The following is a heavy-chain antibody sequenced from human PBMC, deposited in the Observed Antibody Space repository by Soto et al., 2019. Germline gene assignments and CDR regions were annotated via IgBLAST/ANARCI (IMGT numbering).Heavy chain of an antibody. J-gene: IGHJ4*02. CDR1: GFTFSNYA. CDR3: AKNQPSWATRAAFDY. D-gene: IGHD2-2*01. V-gene: IGHV3-23*01. Sequence: PGGSLRLSCAASGFTFSNYAMNWVRQAPGKGLEWVSGISGGSGDSTFYADSVKGRFTISRDNSKNTLHLQMNSLITEDTAVYYCAKNQPSWATRAAFDYWGQGTLVTVSS. CDR2: ISGGSGDST.